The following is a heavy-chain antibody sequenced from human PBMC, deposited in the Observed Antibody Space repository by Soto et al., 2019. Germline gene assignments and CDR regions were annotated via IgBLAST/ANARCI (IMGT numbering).Heavy chain of an antibody. Sequence: GASMKISCQASGYYCTDYWIGWVRQMPGKGLEWMGIIHPRASDTKYSPSFQGHVTFSVDTSISTAFLQWNSLKASDSAIYDCARQHYDLWSGSDIGSSYFDFWGRGTQVTVSS. CDR3: ARQHYDLWSGSDIGSSYFDF. J-gene: IGHJ2*01. CDR1: GYYCTDYW. CDR2: IHPRASDT. D-gene: IGHD3-3*01. V-gene: IGHV5-51*01.